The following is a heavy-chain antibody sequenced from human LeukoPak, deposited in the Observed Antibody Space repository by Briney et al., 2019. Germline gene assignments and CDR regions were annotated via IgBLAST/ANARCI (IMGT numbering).Heavy chain of an antibody. CDR2: ISAYNGNT. V-gene: IGHV1-18*01. CDR1: GYTFTSYG. J-gene: IGHJ4*02. CDR3: ARLDITMVRGVIITSDFDY. Sequence: GASVKVSCKASGYTFTSYGISWVRQAPGQGLEWMGWISAYNGNTNYAQKLQGRVTMTTDTSTSTAYMELRSLRSDDTAVYYRARLDITMVRGVIITSDFDYWGQGTLVTVSS. D-gene: IGHD3-10*01.